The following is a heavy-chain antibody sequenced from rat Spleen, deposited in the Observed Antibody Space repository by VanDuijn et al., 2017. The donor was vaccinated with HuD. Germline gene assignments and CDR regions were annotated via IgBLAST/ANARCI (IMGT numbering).Heavy chain of an antibody. J-gene: IGHJ2*01. CDR3: ARRHYGYTDYFDY. Sequence: EVQLVESGGGLVQPGRSMKLSCAASGFTFSNYHMAWVRQAPTKGLEWVASINTGGGDTYYRDSVKGRFTISRDIAKSILFLEMDSLRSEDTATYYCARRHYGYTDYFDYWGQGVMVTVSS. CDR1: GFTFSNYH. V-gene: IGHV5-25*01. CDR2: INTGGGDT. D-gene: IGHD1-4*01.